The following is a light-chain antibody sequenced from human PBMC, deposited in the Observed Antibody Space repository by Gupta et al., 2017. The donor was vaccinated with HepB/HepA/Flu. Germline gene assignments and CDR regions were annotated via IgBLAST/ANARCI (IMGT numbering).Light chain of an antibody. V-gene: IGKV1-33*01. CDR3: QQYDNLPLT. Sequence: ILMTPSPASLSASVGDRVTITCQASQDISNYLNWYQQKPGKAPKLLIYDASNLETGVPARFSGSGSGTEFTFTISSLQSEDIATYYCQQYDNLPLTFGGGTKVEIK. CDR2: DAS. CDR1: QDISNY. J-gene: IGKJ4*01.